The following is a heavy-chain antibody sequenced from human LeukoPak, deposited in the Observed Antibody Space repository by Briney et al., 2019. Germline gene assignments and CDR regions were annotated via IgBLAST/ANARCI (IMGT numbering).Heavy chain of an antibody. CDR3: ARERGYGDYFDY. CDR2: INPNSGGT. J-gene: IGHJ4*02. V-gene: IGHV1-2*02. CDR1: GYTFTGYY. D-gene: IGHD3-22*01. Sequence: ASVKVSCKASGYTFTGYYMHWVRQAPGQGLEWIGWINPNSGGTNYAQKFQGRVTMTRDTSISTAYMELSRLRSDDTAVYYCARERGYGDYFDYWGQGTLVTVSS.